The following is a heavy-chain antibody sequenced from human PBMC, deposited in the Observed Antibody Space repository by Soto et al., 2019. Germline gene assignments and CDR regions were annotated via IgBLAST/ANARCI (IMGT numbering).Heavy chain of an antibody. CDR1: GYSITAGGYY. J-gene: IGHJ5*02. D-gene: IGHD6-19*01. CDR2: FYSSGSI. V-gene: IGHV4-31*03. Sequence: PSETLSLTCFVSGYSITAGGYYWIWIRHHPGKGLEWIGSFYSSGSIIYNPSLRSRVSISGDTSSNQFSMSLTSVTAADTARYYCGRMYSSGSGWFHPWGQGTLVTVSS. CDR3: GRMYSSGSGWFHP.